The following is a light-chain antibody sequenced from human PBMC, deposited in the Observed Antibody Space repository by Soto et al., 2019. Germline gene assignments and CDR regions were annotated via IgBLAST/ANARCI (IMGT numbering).Light chain of an antibody. J-gene: IGKJ2*01. V-gene: IGKV2-30*01. Sequence: DVVLTQSPLSLPVALGQPASISCRSDQSLGYYNGETYFNWFHQRPGQSPRRLIAKISNRDSGVPDRFSGSGSGTDFTLKISRVEADDVGVYYCMQGSHWPYTFGQGTKLEIK. CDR3: MQGSHWPYT. CDR2: KIS. CDR1: QSLGYYNGETY.